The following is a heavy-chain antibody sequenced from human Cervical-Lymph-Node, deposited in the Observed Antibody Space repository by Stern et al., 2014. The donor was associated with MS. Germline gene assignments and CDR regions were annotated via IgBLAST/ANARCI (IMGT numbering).Heavy chain of an antibody. J-gene: IGHJ3*01. CDR1: GYSFTTFG. V-gene: IGHV7-4-1*02. Sequence: QLVQSGSELKNPGASVRVSCKGSGYSFTTFGINWVRQAPGQGLEWMGWINTNTGNPTYAQGFTGRFVFSLDTSVSTAYLQIINLKAEDTAVYYCAKDPPYTSTWPDALDVWGQGTMVTVSS. CDR2: INTNTGNP. D-gene: IGHD2-2*02. CDR3: AKDPPYTSTWPDALDV.